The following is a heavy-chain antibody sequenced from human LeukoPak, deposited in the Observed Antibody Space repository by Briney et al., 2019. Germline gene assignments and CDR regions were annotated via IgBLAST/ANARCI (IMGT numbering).Heavy chain of an antibody. Sequence: PGGSLRLSCAASGFTFSDYYMNWIRQAPGKGLEWVSYISSSGSTIYYAGSVKGRFTISRDNAKNSLYLQVNSLRAEDTAVYFCAKDVPAAYFDYWGQGTLVTVSS. V-gene: IGHV3-11*04. CDR2: ISSSGSTI. CDR1: GFTFSDYY. J-gene: IGHJ4*02. CDR3: AKDVPAAYFDY. D-gene: IGHD2-2*01.